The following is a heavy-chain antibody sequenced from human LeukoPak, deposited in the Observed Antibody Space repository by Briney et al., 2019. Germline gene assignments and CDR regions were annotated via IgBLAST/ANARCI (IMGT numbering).Heavy chain of an antibody. CDR3: AKDDSRYPSFFDY. J-gene: IGHJ4*02. D-gene: IGHD3-9*01. CDR2: ISGSGQST. CDR1: GFTFNDFG. Sequence: GGSLRLSCAASGFTFNDFGMSWVRQAPGQGLEWLLAISGSGQSTYIGDSVKGRFTISRDNSKNIAHLQMDSLRAEDTAVYYCAKDDSRYPSFFDYWGQGNLVTVSS. V-gene: IGHV3-23*01.